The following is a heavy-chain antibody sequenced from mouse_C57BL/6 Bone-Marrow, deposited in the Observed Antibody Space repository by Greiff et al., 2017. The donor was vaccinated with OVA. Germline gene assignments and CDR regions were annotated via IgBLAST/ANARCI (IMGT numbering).Heavy chain of an antibody. V-gene: IGHV1-18*01. CDR1: GYTFTDYN. D-gene: IGHD2-3*01. J-gene: IGHJ3*01. CDR3: ARPLYDGYYVAY. Sequence: VQLQQSGPELVKPGASVKIPCKASGYTFTDYNMDWVKQSHGKSLEWIGDINPNNGGTIYNQKFKGKATLTVDKSSSTAYMELRSLTSEDTAVYYCARPLYDGYYVAYWGQGTLVTVSA. CDR2: INPNNGGT.